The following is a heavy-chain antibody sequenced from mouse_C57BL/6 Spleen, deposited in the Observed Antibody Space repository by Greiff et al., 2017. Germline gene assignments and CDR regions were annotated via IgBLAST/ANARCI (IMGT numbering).Heavy chain of an antibody. J-gene: IGHJ2*01. D-gene: IGHD1-1*01. CDR2: ISPRSGNT. Sequence: QVQLQQSGAELARPGASVKLSCKASGYTFTSYGISWVKQRTGQGLAWIGEISPRSGNTYYNAKFKGKDTLTADKSSSTAYMELHSLTTEDSAVYFCAICVTTVYYFDYWGQGTTLTVSS. CDR1: GYTFTSYG. CDR3: AICVTTVYYFDY. V-gene: IGHV1-81*01.